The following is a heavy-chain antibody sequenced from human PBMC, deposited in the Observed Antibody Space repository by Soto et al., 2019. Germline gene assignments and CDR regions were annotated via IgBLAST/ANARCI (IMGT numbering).Heavy chain of an antibody. CDR2: TYYRAKWYF. CDR1: GDSVSSNSAG. J-gene: IGHJ6*03. V-gene: IGHV6-1*01. Sequence: QVQLQLSGPGLVTPSQTLSLTCAISGDSVSSNSAGWNWIRQTPSRGLEWLGRTYYRAKWYFNYAVSVERRITSNPDTSKNQVSLQLSAVTPDDTAVYYCARGSWDDVSGHYYMDVWGKGTTVTVSS. D-gene: IGHD1-1*01. CDR3: ARGSWDDVSGHYYMDV.